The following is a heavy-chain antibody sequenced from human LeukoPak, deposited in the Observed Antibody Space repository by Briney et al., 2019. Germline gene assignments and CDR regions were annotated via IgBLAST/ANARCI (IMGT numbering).Heavy chain of an antibody. V-gene: IGHV1-69*13. CDR3: ARVGDFWSGYYRPFDY. CDR1: GGTFSSYA. D-gene: IGHD3-3*01. J-gene: IGHJ4*02. Sequence: SVKVSCKASGGTFSSYAISWVRQAPGQGLEWMGGIIPIVGTANYAQKFQGRVTITADESTSTAYMELSSLRSEDTAVYYCARVGDFWSGYYRPFDYWGQGTLVTVSS. CDR2: IIPIVGTA.